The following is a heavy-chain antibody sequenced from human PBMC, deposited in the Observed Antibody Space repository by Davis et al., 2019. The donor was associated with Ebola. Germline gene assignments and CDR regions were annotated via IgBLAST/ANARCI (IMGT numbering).Heavy chain of an antibody. CDR2: INPNSGGT. CDR3: ELAGPDEQYYFDY. J-gene: IGHJ4*02. D-gene: IGHD1/OR15-1a*01. CDR1: GYTFTGYY. V-gene: IGHV1-2*06. Sequence: ASVKVSCKASGYTFTGYYMHWVRQAPGQGLEWMGRINPNSGGTNYAQKFQGRVTMTRDTSISTAYMELSRLRSDDTAVYYCELAGPDEQYYFDYWGQGTLVTVSS.